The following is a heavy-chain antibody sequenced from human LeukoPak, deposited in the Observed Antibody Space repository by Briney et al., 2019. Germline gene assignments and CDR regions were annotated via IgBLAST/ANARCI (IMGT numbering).Heavy chain of an antibody. D-gene: IGHD1-26*01. CDR2: IYYSGST. J-gene: IGHJ5*02. Sequence: SETLSLTCTVSGGSISGYYWSWIRQPPGKGLEWIGYIYYSGSTNYNPSLKSRVTISVDTSKNLLSLKLSSLTAADTAVYYCARHEYSGSYYGLSWFDPWGQGTLVTVFS. CDR3: ARHEYSGSYYGLSWFDP. CDR1: GGSISGYY. V-gene: IGHV4-59*08.